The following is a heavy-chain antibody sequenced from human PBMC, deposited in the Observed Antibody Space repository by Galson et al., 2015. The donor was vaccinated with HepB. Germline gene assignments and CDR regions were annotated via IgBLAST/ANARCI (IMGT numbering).Heavy chain of an antibody. CDR1: GGTSNSSA. J-gene: IGHJ6*02. CDR2: IIPIFGTA. D-gene: IGHD3-3*01. V-gene: IGHV1-69*06. CDR3: AYATALRITAFGVGSLGMDV. Sequence: SVKVSCKASGGTSNSSAITWVRQAPGQGLEWMGGIIPIFGTANSAQKFQGRVTITEDKSTSTAYMELSSLRYEDTGVYYCAYATALRITAFGVGSLGMDVWGQGTTVTVSS.